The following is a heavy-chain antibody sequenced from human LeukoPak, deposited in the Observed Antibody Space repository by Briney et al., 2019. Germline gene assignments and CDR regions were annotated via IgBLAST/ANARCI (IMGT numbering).Heavy chain of an antibody. J-gene: IGHJ5*02. CDR1: GGSFSGYY. CDR2: INHSGST. D-gene: IGHD6-13*01. CDR3: ARGRARGYSTVGWFDP. Sequence: SETLSLTCAVYGGSFSGYYWSWIRQPPGKGLEWIGEINHSGSTNYNPSLKSRVTISVDTSKNQFSLKLSSVTAADTAVYYCARGRARGYSTVGWFDPWAQGTLVTVSS. V-gene: IGHV4-34*01.